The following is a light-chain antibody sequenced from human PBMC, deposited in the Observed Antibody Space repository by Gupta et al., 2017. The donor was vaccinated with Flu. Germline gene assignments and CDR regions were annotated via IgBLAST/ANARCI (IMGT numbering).Light chain of an antibody. CDR3: QQYDSYSLT. Sequence: VTITCRASQSLSSWLAWYQQKPGKAPNLLIYKASNLESGVPSRFSGSGSGTEFTLTISSLQPDDFATYYCQQYDSYSLTFGGGTKVEI. J-gene: IGKJ4*01. CDR1: QSLSSW. V-gene: IGKV1-5*03. CDR2: KAS.